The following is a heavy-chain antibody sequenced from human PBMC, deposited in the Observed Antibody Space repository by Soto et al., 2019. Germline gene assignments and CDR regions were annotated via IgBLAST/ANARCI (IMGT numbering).Heavy chain of an antibody. CDR3: AFGNLSYYFDF. J-gene: IGHJ4*02. Sequence: GGSLRLSCAASGFTVSSNYMSWVRQAPGKGLEWVSVIYSGGSTYYADSVKGRFTISRDNSKNTLYLQMNSLRAEDTAVYHCAFGNLSYYFDFWGQGTPVTVSS. CDR1: GFTVSSNY. CDR2: IYSGGST. V-gene: IGHV3-53*01. D-gene: IGHD3-16*01.